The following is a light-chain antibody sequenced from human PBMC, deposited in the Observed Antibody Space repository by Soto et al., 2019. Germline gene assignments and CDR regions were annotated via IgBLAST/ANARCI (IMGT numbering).Light chain of an antibody. CDR3: QQYNNWPQT. J-gene: IGKJ1*01. V-gene: IGKV3D-15*01. CDR2: GAS. Sequence: EIVLTQSPGTLSLSPGQRATLSCRASESISRDYLAWYQQRLGQAPRLLIYGASSGATGIPARFSGSGSGTEFTLTISSLQSEDFAVYYCQQYNNWPQTFGQGTKVDIK. CDR1: ESISRDY.